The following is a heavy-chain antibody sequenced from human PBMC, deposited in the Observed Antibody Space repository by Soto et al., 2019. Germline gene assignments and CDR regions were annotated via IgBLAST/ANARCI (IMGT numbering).Heavy chain of an antibody. V-gene: IGHV4-59*12. CDR1: GGSISSYY. Sequence: ETLSLTCTVSGGSISSYYWSWIRQPPGKGLEWIGYIYYSGSTNYNPSLKSRVTISVDTSKNQFSLKLNSVTAEDTAVYYCARDPTDHYDSSGYYSYYYGMDVWGQGTTVTVSS. D-gene: IGHD3-22*01. CDR2: IYYSGST. CDR3: ARDPTDHYDSSGYYSYYYGMDV. J-gene: IGHJ6*02.